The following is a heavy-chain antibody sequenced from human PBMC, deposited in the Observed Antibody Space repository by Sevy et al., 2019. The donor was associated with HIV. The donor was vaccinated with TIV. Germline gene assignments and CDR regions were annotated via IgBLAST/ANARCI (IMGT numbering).Heavy chain of an antibody. CDR3: ALERLYSNVAEYFQN. J-gene: IGHJ1*01. D-gene: IGHD1-1*01. V-gene: IGHV3-30-3*01. CDR2: ISYDGSNR. CDR1: GFTFSSYA. Sequence: GGSLRLSCAASGFTFSSYAMHWVRQAPGKGLEWVATISYDGSNRHYADSVQGRFTISRDNSKNSLFLQMNSLRAEDTAVYYCALERLYSNVAEYFQNWGQGTLVTVSS.